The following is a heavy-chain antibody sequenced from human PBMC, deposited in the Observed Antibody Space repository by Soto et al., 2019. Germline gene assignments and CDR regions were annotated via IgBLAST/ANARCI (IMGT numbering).Heavy chain of an antibody. CDR2: ISSSSSTI. Sequence: EVQLVESGGGLVQPGGSRRLSWAASGFTFSSYSMNWVRQAPGKGLEWVSYISSSSSTIYYADSVKGRFTISRDNAKNSLYLQMNSLRAEDTAVYYCARERRVRGGWFDPWGQGTLVTVSS. D-gene: IGHD3-10*01. J-gene: IGHJ5*02. CDR3: ARERRVRGGWFDP. V-gene: IGHV3-48*01. CDR1: GFTFSSYS.